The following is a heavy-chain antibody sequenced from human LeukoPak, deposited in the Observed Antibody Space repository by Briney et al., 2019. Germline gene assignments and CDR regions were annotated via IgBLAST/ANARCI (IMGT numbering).Heavy chain of an antibody. CDR2: VNESGGT. Sequence: SETLSLTCAVYIDSFSNYHWNWIRQTPAKGLEWIGEVNESGGTNISPSLRSRVILSVDTSKNQFSLKLISVTVADTAVYYCARGSWQLAEEVYWGQGTLVTVSS. CDR1: IDSFSNYH. J-gene: IGHJ4*02. V-gene: IGHV4-34*01. CDR3: ARGSWQLAEEVY. D-gene: IGHD6-6*01.